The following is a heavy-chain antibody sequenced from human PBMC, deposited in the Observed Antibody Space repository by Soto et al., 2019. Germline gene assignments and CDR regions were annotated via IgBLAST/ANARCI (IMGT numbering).Heavy chain of an antibody. V-gene: IGHV3-7*01. Sequence: EVQLVESGGGLVQPGGSLRLSCAASGFSSNNHFMSWVRQAPGKGLEWVANIKPDGSEKNYVDPVKGRFTISRDNAKNSLYLQMNSLRAEDSAVYYGARELSWSGRDYWGQGTLVTVSS. D-gene: IGHD3-3*01. CDR1: GFSSNNHF. J-gene: IGHJ4*02. CDR2: IKPDGSEK. CDR3: ARELSWSGRDY.